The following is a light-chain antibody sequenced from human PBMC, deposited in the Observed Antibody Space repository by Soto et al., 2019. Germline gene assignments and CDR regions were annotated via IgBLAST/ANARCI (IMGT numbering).Light chain of an antibody. Sequence: SVLTQPPSVSGSPGQSVAISCTGTSSDVGGSNGVSWYQQPPGTAPKLMIYDVSNRPSGVPDRFSGSKSGNTASLTISGLQAEDEDDYYSSSYSSSTTHVFGPGSILTV. J-gene: IGLJ1*01. CDR3: SSYSSSTTHV. CDR2: DVS. CDR1: SSDVGGSNG. V-gene: IGLV2-18*02.